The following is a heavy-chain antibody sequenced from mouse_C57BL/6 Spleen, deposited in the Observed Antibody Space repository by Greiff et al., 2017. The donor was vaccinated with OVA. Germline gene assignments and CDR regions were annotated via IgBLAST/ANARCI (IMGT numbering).Heavy chain of an antibody. J-gene: IGHJ3*01. CDR1: GYTFTDYN. CDR3: ARASYYSNRPWFAY. V-gene: IGHV1-18*01. Sequence: EVHLVESGPELVKPGASVKIPCKASGYTFTDYNMDWVKQSHGKSLEWIGDINPNNGGTIYNQKFKGKATLTVDKSSSTAYMELRSLTSEDTAVYYCARASYYSNRPWFAYWGQGTLVTVSA. D-gene: IGHD2-5*01. CDR2: INPNNGGT.